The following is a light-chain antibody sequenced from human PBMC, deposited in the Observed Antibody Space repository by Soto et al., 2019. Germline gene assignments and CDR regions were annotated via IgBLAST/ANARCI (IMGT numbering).Light chain of an antibody. Sequence: EIVLTQAPATLALSPGGRATLSCRGSQTMTRAYLAWYQQKPGQAPRLLIYAASYRATGIPDKFSGSGSGTDFSLTISRLEPEDSPVYYCHQYHSPPQTFGQGTKVAIK. CDR3: HQYHSPPQT. V-gene: IGKV3-20*01. J-gene: IGKJ2*01. CDR2: AAS. CDR1: QTMTRAY.